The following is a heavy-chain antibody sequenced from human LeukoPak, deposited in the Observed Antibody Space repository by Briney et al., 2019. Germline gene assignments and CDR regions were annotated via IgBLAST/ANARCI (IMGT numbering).Heavy chain of an antibody. D-gene: IGHD3-10*01. CDR2: IYYSGST. CDR3: ARDLRGSGSYYYYYYGMDV. J-gene: IGHJ6*02. V-gene: IGHV4-59*01. Sequence: SETLSLTCTVSGGSISSYYWSWIRQPPGKGLEWIGYIYYSGSTNYNPSLKSRVTISVDTSKNQFSLKLSSVTAADTAVYYCARDLRGSGSYYYYYYGMDVWGQGTTVTVSS. CDR1: GGSISSYY.